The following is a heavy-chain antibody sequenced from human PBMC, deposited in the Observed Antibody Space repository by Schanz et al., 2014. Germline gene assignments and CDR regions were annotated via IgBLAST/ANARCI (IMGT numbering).Heavy chain of an antibody. V-gene: IGHV3-23*04. J-gene: IGHJ4*02. D-gene: IGHD1-1*01. CDR2: ISANGGST. Sequence: VQLVESGGGVVQPGRSLRLSCAASGFTFSNYGLHWVRQAPGKGLEWVSGISANGGSTHYADSVKGRFTISRDRSTDTLYLQMNNLRVEDTALYYCAKEGPGNWNYFDYWGQGTLITVSS. CDR1: GFTFSNYG. CDR3: AKEGPGNWNYFDY.